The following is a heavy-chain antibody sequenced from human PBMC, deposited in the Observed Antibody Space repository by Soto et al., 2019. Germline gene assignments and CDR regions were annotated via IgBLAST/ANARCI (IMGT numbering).Heavy chain of an antibody. V-gene: IGHV3-30*18. J-gene: IGHJ6*02. Sequence: PGGSLRLSCAASGFTFSSYGMHWVRQAPGKGLEWVAVISYDGSNKYYADSVKGRFTISRDNSKNTLYLQMNSLRAEDTAVYYCAKFQTLPPHYYYGMDVWGQATTVTVSS. CDR1: GFTFSSYG. CDR3: AKFQTLPPHYYYGMDV. CDR2: ISYDGSNK.